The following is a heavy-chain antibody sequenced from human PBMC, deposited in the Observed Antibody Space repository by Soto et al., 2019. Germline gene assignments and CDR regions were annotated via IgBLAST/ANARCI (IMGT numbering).Heavy chain of an antibody. CDR3: ALSKDRGGRNTFIS. J-gene: IGHJ5*02. D-gene: IGHD3-16*01. CDR2: INWKSDI. CDR1: GFTFDDNA. Sequence: SLTLSCAVTGFTFDDNAMHWVRQAPEKGLEWVSGINWKSDIGYADSVKGRFTISRDNAENSLYLQMNSLRAEDTALYYCALSKDRGGRNTFISWGQGTQVTV. V-gene: IGHV3-9*01.